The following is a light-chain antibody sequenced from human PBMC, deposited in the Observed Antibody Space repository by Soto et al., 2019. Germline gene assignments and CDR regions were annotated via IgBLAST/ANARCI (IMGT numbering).Light chain of an antibody. CDR2: EVN. Sequence: QSVLTQPASVSGSPGQSITISCTGTSSDFGNYNLVSWYQQHPGKVPKLILFEVNKRPSGVCGRFSGSKSGNTASLTISGLQAEDEADYYCCSFTSSNTHVFGTGTKVNVL. CDR3: CSFTSSNTHV. CDR1: SSDFGNYNL. J-gene: IGLJ1*01. V-gene: IGLV2-23*02.